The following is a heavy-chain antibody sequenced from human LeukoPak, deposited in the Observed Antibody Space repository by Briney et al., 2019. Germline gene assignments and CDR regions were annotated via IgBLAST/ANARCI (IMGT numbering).Heavy chain of an antibody. CDR1: GGTFSSYA. V-gene: IGHV1-69*13. CDR2: IIPIFGTA. J-gene: IGHJ4*02. D-gene: IGHD2-2*01. Sequence: SVKVSCKASGGTFSSYAISWVRQAPGQGLEWMGGIIPIFGTANYAQEFQGRVTITADESTSTAYMELSSLRSEDTAVYYCARGEGIVVVPADTYYFDYWGQGTLVTVSS. CDR3: ARGEGIVVVPADTYYFDY.